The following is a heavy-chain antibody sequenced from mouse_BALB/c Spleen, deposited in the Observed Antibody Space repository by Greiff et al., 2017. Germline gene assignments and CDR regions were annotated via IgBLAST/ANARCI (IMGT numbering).Heavy chain of an antibody. CDR2: ISSGGSYT. CDR1: GFTFSSYT. D-gene: IGHD2-3*01. CDR3: TRDIGYYSYWYFDV. V-gene: IGHV5-6-4*01. Sequence: EVKLMESGGGLVKPGGSLKLSCAASGFTFSSYTMSWVRQTPEKRLEWVATISSGGSYTYYPDSVKGRFTISRDNAKNTLYLQMSSLKSEDTAMYYCTRDIGYYSYWYFDVWGAGTTVTVSS. J-gene: IGHJ1*01.